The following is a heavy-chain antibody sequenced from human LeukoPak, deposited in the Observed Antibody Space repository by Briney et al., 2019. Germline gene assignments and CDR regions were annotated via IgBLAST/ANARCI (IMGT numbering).Heavy chain of an antibody. CDR2: ISYDGSNK. V-gene: IGHV3-30*18. CDR1: GFTFSSYG. CDR3: AKAGLSSGWSYYFDY. J-gene: IGHJ4*02. D-gene: IGHD6-19*01. Sequence: GGSLRLSCAASGFTFSSYGMHCVRQAPGKGLEWVAVISYDGSNKYCADSVEGRFTISRDNSKNTLYLQMNSLRAEDTAVYYCAKAGLSSGWSYYFDYWGQGTLVTVSS.